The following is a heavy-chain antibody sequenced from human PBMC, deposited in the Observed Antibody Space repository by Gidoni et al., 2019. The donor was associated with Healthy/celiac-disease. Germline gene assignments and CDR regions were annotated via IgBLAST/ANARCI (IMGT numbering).Heavy chain of an antibody. CDR3: ARGDGSGSYNYYYGMDV. CDR1: GFTFSSSS. CDR2: ISGSSSYI. Sequence: EVQLVESGGGLVKPGGSLRLSCAASGFTFSSSSMNWVRQAPGTGLEWVSSISGSSSYIYYADSVKGRFTISRDNAKNSLYLQMSSRRAEDTAVYYCARGDGSGSYNYYYGMDVWGQGTTVTVSS. D-gene: IGHD3-10*01. V-gene: IGHV3-21*01. J-gene: IGHJ6*02.